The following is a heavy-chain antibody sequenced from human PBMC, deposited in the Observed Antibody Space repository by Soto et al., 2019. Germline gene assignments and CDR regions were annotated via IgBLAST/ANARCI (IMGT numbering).Heavy chain of an antibody. D-gene: IGHD3-22*01. CDR2: IRSKANSYAT. CDR3: TRLDYYDSSGYYYFDY. Sequence: XGSLRLSCAACGWTFSGSAMHWVRQASGKGLEWVGRIRSKANSYATAYAASVKGRFTISRDDSKNTAYLQMNSLKTEDTAVYYCTRLDYYDSSGYYYFDYWGQGTQVTVSS. V-gene: IGHV3-73*01. CDR1: GWTFSGSA. J-gene: IGHJ4*02.